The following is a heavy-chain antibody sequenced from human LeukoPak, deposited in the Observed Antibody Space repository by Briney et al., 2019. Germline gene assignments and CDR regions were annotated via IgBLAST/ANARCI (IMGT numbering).Heavy chain of an antibody. CDR3: ARVTYYDSSGYPRGAFDI. Sequence: SQTLSLTCTVSGGSISSGSYYWSWIRQPAGKGLEWIGRIYTSGSTNYNPSLKSRVTISVDTSKNQFSLKLSSVTAADTAVYYCARVTYYDSSGYPRGAFDIWGQGTMVTVSS. D-gene: IGHD3-22*01. V-gene: IGHV4-61*02. CDR2: IYTSGST. J-gene: IGHJ3*02. CDR1: GGSISSGSYY.